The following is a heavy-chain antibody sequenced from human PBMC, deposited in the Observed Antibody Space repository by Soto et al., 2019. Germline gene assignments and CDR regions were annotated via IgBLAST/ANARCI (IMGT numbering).Heavy chain of an antibody. CDR1: GFTFDDYA. J-gene: IGHJ6*02. Sequence: PGGSLRLSCAASGFTFDDYAMHWVRQAPGKGLEWVSGISWNSGSIGYADSVKGRFTISRDNAKNSLYLQMNSLRAEDTALYYCAKDIAAGLSSGWYRGYYYGMDVWGQGTTVTVSS. D-gene: IGHD6-19*01. V-gene: IGHV3-9*01. CDR3: AKDIAAGLSSGWYRGYYYGMDV. CDR2: ISWNSGSI.